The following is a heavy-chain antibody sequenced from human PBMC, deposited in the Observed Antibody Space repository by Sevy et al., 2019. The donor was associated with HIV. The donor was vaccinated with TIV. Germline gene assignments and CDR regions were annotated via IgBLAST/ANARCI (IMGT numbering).Heavy chain of an antibody. V-gene: IGHV3-9*01. CDR3: AKDLRPDYYDSAGRYYYYAMDV. J-gene: IGHJ6*02. CDR2: MSWSGATI. D-gene: IGHD3-22*01. Sequence: GGSLRLSCIGSGFTFGDYVMHWVRQAPGKGLEWVSGMSWSGATIGYADSVKGRFTISRDDAKGSLYLEMNSLRPEDTALYFCAKDLRPDYYDSAGRYYYYAMDVWGQGTPVTVSS. CDR1: GFTFGDYV.